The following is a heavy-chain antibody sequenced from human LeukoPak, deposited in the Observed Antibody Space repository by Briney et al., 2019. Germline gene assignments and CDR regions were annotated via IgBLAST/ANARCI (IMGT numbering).Heavy chain of an antibody. J-gene: IGHJ4*02. Sequence: PGGSLRLSCAASGFTFSSYWMHWVRQAPGKGLDWVSAISASGGSTSYADSVKGRFTISRDNSKNTLYLQMNGLRAVDTAVYYCASQTSGYSGYSSHYWGQGTLVTVSS. V-gene: IGHV3-23*01. CDR2: ISASGGST. CDR3: ASQTSGYSGYSSHY. D-gene: IGHD5-12*01. CDR1: GFTFSSYW.